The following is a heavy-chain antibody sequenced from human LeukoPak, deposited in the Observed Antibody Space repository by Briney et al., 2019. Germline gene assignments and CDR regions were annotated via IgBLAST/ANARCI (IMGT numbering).Heavy chain of an antibody. Sequence: SETLSLTCTVSGGSISSSNYYWGWIRQPPGKGLEWIGTIYYGGSTYYNPSLKSRVTISVDTSKNQFTLKLSSVTAADTAVYFCAGVRGIISRNWFDPWGHGTLVTVSS. CDR2: IYYGGST. CDR1: GGSISSSNYY. J-gene: IGHJ5*02. CDR3: AGVRGIISRNWFDP. V-gene: IGHV4-39*01. D-gene: IGHD3-10*01.